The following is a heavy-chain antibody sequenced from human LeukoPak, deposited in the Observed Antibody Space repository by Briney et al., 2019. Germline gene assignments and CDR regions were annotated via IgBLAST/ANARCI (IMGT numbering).Heavy chain of an antibody. Sequence: PSETLSLTCTVSGGSISGHYWNWVRQPPGKGLEWIGYIYDSGSTKYNPSLKSRVTISVDTSKNQFSLKLSAVTAADTAVYYCARRGYASSWSFDYWGQGTLVTASS. CDR3: ARRGYASSWSFDY. V-gene: IGHV4-59*08. D-gene: IGHD6-13*01. J-gene: IGHJ4*02. CDR1: GGSISGHY. CDR2: IYDSGST.